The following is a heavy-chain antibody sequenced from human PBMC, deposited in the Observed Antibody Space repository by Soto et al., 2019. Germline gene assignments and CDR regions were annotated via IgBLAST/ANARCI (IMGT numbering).Heavy chain of an antibody. D-gene: IGHD2-15*01. V-gene: IGHV4-30-4*02. CDR3: DRAVVNTPDRCLDY. Sequence: SETLSLTCTVSGGSISSGDYYWSWIRQPPGKGLEWIGYIYYSGSTYYNPSLKSRVTISVDTSKNQFSLKLSSVNAADTAVYYCDRAVVNTPDRCLDYWGQGPLVTVSS. CDR1: GGSISSGDYY. CDR2: IYYSGST. J-gene: IGHJ4*02.